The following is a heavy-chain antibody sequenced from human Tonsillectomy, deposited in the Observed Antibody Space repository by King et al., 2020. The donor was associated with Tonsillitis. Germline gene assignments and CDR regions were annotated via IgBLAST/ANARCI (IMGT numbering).Heavy chain of an antibody. V-gene: IGHV3-9*01. J-gene: IGHJ3*02. CDR1: GFTFDDYD. CDR3: AKDIPYDRSGYLHAFDI. Sequence: VQLVESGGGLVQPGRSLRLSCAASGFTFDDYDMHWVRQAPGKGLEWVSGISWNSGSVGYTHSVKGRFTISRDNTKKFLYLQMKSLRAEDTALYYCAKDIPYDRSGYLHAFDIWGQGTMITVSS. D-gene: IGHD3-22*01. CDR2: ISWNSGSV.